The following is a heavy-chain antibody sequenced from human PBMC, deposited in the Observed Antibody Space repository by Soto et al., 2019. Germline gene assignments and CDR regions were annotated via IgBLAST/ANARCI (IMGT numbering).Heavy chain of an antibody. CDR1: GGTFSSYA. D-gene: IGHD2-2*01. Sequence: SVKVSCKASGGTFSSYAISWVRQAPGQGLEWMGGIIPIFGTANYAQKFQGRVTITADESTSTAYMELSSLRSEDTAVYYCASFRTSCSDPAHYYYYGMDVWGQGTTVTVSS. V-gene: IGHV1-69*13. CDR2: IIPIFGTA. J-gene: IGHJ6*02. CDR3: ASFRTSCSDPAHYYYYGMDV.